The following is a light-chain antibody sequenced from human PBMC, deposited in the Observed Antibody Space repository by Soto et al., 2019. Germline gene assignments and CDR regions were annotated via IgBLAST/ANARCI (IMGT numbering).Light chain of an antibody. CDR3: HQYNNGPPVT. CDR1: QRVSTN. J-gene: IGKJ1*01. Sequence: EIVMTQSPATLSVSPGDTATLSCRASQRVSTNLAWYQQKPGQAPRLLIYGASTRATGIPARFSGSGSGTEFTLTISSLQSEDFAVYYCHQYNNGPPVTFGQGTKVDIK. V-gene: IGKV3-15*01. CDR2: GAS.